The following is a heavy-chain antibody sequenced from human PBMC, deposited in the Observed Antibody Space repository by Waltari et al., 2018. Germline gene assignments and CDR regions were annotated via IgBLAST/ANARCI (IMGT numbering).Heavy chain of an antibody. V-gene: IGHV3-23*01. Sequence: EVQLLESGGGLVQPGGSLRLSCVASGFVFGSYAMTWVRQAPGKGSEGVSGVSAKRDFTNYADSGKGRFTISRDNSKNTLYLQMNSLRVEDAALYYCAGYISRGRELMSWGQGTLVTVSS. CDR2: VSAKRDFT. CDR1: GFVFGSYA. CDR3: AGYISRGRELMS. D-gene: IGHD5-12*01. J-gene: IGHJ4*02.